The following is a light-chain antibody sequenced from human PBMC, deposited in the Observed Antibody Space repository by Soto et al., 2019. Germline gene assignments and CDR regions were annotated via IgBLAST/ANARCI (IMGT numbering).Light chain of an antibody. CDR2: RNN. V-gene: IGLV1-44*01. CDR1: SSNIASNT. J-gene: IGLJ3*02. Sequence: QAVVTQPPSASGTPGQRVTISCSGSSSNIASNTVSWYQQLPGTAPKLLIYRNNQRPSGVPDRFSGSKSGTSASLAISGLQSEDEAGYYCAAWDDSLNGWVFGGGTKVTVL. CDR3: AAWDDSLNGWV.